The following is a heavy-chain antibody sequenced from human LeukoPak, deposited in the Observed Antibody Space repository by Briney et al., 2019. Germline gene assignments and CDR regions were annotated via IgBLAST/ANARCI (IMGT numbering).Heavy chain of an antibody. V-gene: IGHV3-9*01. CDR3: AKDMKRLTPRAVAGPQGLGGFDY. CDR1: GFTFDDYA. CDR2: ISWNSGSI. D-gene: IGHD6-19*01. Sequence: PGGSLRLSCAASGFTFDDYAMHWVRQAPGKGLEWVSGISWNSGSIGYADSVKGRFTISRDNAKNSLYLQMDSLRAEDTALYYCAKDMKRLTPRAVAGPQGLGGFDYWGQGTLVTVSS. J-gene: IGHJ4*02.